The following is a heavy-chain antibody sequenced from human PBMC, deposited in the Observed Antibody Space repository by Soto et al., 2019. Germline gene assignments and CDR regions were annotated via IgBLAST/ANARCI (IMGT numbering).Heavy chain of an antibody. CDR1: GGSISSSSYY. CDR2: IYYSGST. CDR3: ARRIAAAGINRGWFDP. J-gene: IGHJ5*02. D-gene: IGHD6-13*01. V-gene: IGHV4-39*01. Sequence: QLQLQESGPGLVKPSETLSLTCTVSGGSISSSSYYWGWIRQPPGKGLEWIGSIYYSGSTYYNPSLKSRVTRSVDTSKNQFSLKLSSVTAADTAVYYCARRIAAAGINRGWFDPWGQGTLVTVSS.